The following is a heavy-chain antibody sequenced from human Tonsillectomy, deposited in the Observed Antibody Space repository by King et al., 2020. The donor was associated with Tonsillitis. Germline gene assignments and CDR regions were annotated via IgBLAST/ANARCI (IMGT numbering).Heavy chain of an antibody. CDR1: GGSFSDYY. V-gene: IGHV4-34*01. CDR2: INHSGST. J-gene: IGHJ4*02. D-gene: IGHD1-1*01. CDR3: ARVANKNQRRDYFDY. Sequence: VQLQQWGAGLLKPSETLSLTCAVYGGSFSDYYWSWIRQPPGKGLEWIGEINHSGSTNYNPSLKSRVTISVDTSKNQFSLMLSSVTAADTAVFYCARVANKNQRRDYFDYWGQGTPVTVSS.